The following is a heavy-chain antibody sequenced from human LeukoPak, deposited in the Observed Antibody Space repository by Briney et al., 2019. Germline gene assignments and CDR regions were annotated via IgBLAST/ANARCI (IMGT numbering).Heavy chain of an antibody. D-gene: IGHD5-24*01. V-gene: IGHV1-8*03. CDR1: GYTFTSYD. J-gene: IGHJ4*02. Sequence: ASVKVSCKASGYTFTSYDINWVRQATGQGLEWMGRMNPNSGNTGYAQKFQGRVTITRNTSISTAYMELSSLRSEDTAVYYCARGLRWLQSPYYFDYWGQGTLVTVSS. CDR3: ARGLRWLQSPYYFDY. CDR2: MNPNSGNT.